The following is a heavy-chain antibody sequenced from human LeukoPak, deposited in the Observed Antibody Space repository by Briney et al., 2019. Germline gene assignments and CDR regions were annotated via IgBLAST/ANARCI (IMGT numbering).Heavy chain of an antibody. D-gene: IGHD1-26*01. CDR1: GFIFSNYA. CDR2: ISYDGSNK. V-gene: IGHV3-30-3*01. Sequence: GGSLRLSCAASGFIFSNYAMSWVRQAPGKGLEWVAVISYDGSNKYYADSVKGRFTISRDNSKNTLYLQMNSLRAEDTAVYYCARDRVGATDYFDYWGQGTLVTVSS. J-gene: IGHJ4*02. CDR3: ARDRVGATDYFDY.